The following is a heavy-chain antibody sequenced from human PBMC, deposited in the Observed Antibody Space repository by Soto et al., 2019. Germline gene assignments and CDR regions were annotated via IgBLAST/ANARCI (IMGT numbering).Heavy chain of an antibody. CDR2: ISAYNGNT. CDR1: GHTFTSYG. D-gene: IGHD2-21*02. V-gene: IGHV1-18*01. J-gene: IGHJ6*02. CDR3: AVAYCGGDCYPDV. Sequence: QVQLVQSGAEVKKPGASVKVSCKAAGHTFTSYGISWVRQAPGQGLESMGWISAYNGNTNYAQKLQGRVTMTTDTTTGTAYMELRSLSSDDTAVYYCAVAYCGGDCYPDVWGQGTTVTVSS.